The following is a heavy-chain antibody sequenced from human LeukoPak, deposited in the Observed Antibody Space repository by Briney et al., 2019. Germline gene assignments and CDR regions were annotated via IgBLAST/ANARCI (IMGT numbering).Heavy chain of an antibody. J-gene: IGHJ4*02. CDR2: INHSGST. CDR1: GGSFSGYY. CDR3: ARGGYCSCGSCRNFYF. D-gene: IGHD2-15*01. V-gene: IGHV4-34*01. Sequence: SETLSLTCAVYGGSFSGYYWSWIRQPPGKGLEWIGEINHSGSTNYNPSLKSRVTISVDTSKNQFSLKLSSVTAADTAVYYCARGGYCSCGSCRNFYFWGQGTLVTVP.